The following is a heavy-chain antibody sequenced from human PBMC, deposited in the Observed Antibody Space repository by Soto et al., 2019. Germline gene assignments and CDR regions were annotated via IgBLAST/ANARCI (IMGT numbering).Heavy chain of an antibody. D-gene: IGHD1-1*01. CDR2: TYYRSKWYN. J-gene: IGHJ6*02. CDR1: GDSVSSNSAA. V-gene: IGHV6-1*01. Sequence: QSQTLSLTCAISGDSVSSNSAAWNWIRQSPSRGLEWLGRTYYRSKWYNDYAVSVKSRITINPDTSKNQFSLQLNSVTPEDTAVYYCARVGKKYNWNDGNYYYYGMDVWGQGTTVTVSS. CDR3: ARVGKKYNWNDGNYYYYGMDV.